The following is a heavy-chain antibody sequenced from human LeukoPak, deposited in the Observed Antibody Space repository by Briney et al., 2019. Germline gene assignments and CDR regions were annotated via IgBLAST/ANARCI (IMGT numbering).Heavy chain of an antibody. CDR1: GFTFSDYS. V-gene: IGHV3-11*06. CDR3: ARDITGTTGRVDY. J-gene: IGHJ4*02. CDR2: IGGTTTYT. D-gene: IGHD1-20*01. Sequence: GGSLRLSCAASGFTFSDYSMSRIRQAPGKGLEWVSYIGGTTTYTNYADSVKGRFTISRDNAKNSLYLQMNSLRAEDTAVYYCARDITGTTGRVDYWGQGTLVTVSS.